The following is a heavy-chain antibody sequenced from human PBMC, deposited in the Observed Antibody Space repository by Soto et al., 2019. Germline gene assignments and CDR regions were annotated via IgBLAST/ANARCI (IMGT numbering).Heavy chain of an antibody. V-gene: IGHV4-39*01. D-gene: IGHD3-22*01. Sequence: SETLSLTXPVSGGSISSSSYYWGWIRQPPGKGLEWIGSIYYSGSTYYNPSLKSRVTISVDTSKNQFSLKLSSVTAADTAVYYCARHALYYYDSSEFDYWGQGTLVTVSS. CDR1: GGSISSSSYY. J-gene: IGHJ4*02. CDR3: ARHALYYYDSSEFDY. CDR2: IYYSGST.